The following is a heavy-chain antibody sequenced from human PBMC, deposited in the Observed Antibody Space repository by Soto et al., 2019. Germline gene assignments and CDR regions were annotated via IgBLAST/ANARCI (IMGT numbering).Heavy chain of an antibody. CDR3: ARERMGEDDDSSGYRAFDI. CDR1: GGTFSSYA. CDR2: IIPIFGTA. Sequence: SVKASCKASGGTFSSYAISWVRQAPGQGLEWMGGIIPIFGTANYAQKFQGRVTITADESTSTAYMELSSLRSEDTAVYYCARERMGEDDDSSGYRAFDIWGQGTMVTASS. V-gene: IGHV1-69*13. J-gene: IGHJ3*02. D-gene: IGHD3-22*01.